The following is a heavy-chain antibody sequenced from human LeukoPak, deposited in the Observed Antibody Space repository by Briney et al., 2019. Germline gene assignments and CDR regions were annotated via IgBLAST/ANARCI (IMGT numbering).Heavy chain of an antibody. CDR2: FSGSGGHI. CDR3: AMQLVGVDY. CDR1: GFTFSNYA. V-gene: IGHV3-23*01. Sequence: PGGSLRLSCAASGFTFSNYAMYWVRQAPGKGLEWVSAFSGSGGHIYYADSVNGRFTISRDNSKNMLFLQMNSLRAEDTAVYYCAMQLVGVDYWGQGTLVTVSS. D-gene: IGHD6-6*01. J-gene: IGHJ4*02.